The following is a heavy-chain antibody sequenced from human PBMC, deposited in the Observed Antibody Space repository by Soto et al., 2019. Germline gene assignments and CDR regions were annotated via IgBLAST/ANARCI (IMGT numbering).Heavy chain of an antibody. V-gene: IGHV4-59*01. Sequence: PSETLSLTCTVSGGSISSYYWSWIRQPPGKGLEWIGYIYYSGSTNYNPSLKSRVTISVDTSKNQFSLKLSSVTAADTAVYYCARAGKNRYCSSTSCFDFDYWGQGTLVTVSS. CDR2: IYYSGST. CDR3: ARAGKNRYCSSTSCFDFDY. J-gene: IGHJ4*02. CDR1: GGSISSYY. D-gene: IGHD2-2*01.